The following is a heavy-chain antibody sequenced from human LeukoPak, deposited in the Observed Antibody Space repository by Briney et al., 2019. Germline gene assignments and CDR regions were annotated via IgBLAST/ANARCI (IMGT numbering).Heavy chain of an antibody. Sequence: GGSLRLSCAASGFTFSSHGMHWVRQDPGNGLEWVAVISYDGSNKYYADSVKGRFTISRDNSKNTLYLQMNSLRAEDTAVYYCARDSRGYCSGGSCYGLNWFDPWGQGTLVTVSS. J-gene: IGHJ5*02. CDR2: ISYDGSNK. CDR1: GFTFSSHG. CDR3: ARDSRGYCSGGSCYGLNWFDP. D-gene: IGHD2-15*01. V-gene: IGHV3-30*03.